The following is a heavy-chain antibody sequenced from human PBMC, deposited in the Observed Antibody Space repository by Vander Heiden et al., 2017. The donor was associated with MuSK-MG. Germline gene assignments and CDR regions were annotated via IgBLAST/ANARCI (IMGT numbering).Heavy chain of an antibody. CDR2: INAGNGNT. J-gene: IGHJ6*02. CDR1: GYTFTSYA. CDR3: ASARGNPYCSSTSCFDFYYYGMDV. D-gene: IGHD2-2*01. Sequence: QVQLVQSGAEVKKPGASVKVSCKASGYTFTSYAMHWVRQAPGQRLEWMGWINAGNGNTKYSQKFQGRVTITRDTAASTAYMELSSLRSEDTAVYYCASARGNPYCSSTSCFDFYYYGMDVWGQGTTVTVSS. V-gene: IGHV1-3*01.